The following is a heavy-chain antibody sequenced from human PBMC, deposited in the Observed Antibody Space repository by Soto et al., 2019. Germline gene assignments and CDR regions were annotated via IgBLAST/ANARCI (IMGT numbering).Heavy chain of an antibody. Sequence: QVQLVQSGTEVKTPGSSVKVSCKASGGSFSKFAINWVRQAPGQGLEWMGGIIPTLGTTDYAHKFQGRVTITADEATRTAYMELSGLRSEDTAVYYCARDDATHCGDDCYRYFYYGMDVWGQGTKVTVSS. CDR2: IIPTLGTT. V-gene: IGHV1-69*01. CDR3: ARDDATHCGDDCYRYFYYGMDV. CDR1: GGSFSKFA. D-gene: IGHD2-21*02. J-gene: IGHJ6*02.